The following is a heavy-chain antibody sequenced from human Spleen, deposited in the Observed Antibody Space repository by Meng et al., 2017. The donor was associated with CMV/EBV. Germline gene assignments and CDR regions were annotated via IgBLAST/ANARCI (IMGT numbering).Heavy chain of an antibody. J-gene: IGHJ2*01. V-gene: IGHV1-69*05. CDR1: GGTFSSYG. Sequence: KVSCQASGGTFSSYGISWVRQAPGQGLEWMGGIIPIFRTPNYAQKFQGRVTITTDESTSTAYMELSSLRSEDTAVYYCARRDNWYFDLWGRGSLVTVSS. CDR2: IIPIFRTP. CDR3: ARRDNWYFDL.